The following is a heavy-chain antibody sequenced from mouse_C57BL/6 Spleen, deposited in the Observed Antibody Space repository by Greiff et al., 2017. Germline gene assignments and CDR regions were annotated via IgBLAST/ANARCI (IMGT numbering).Heavy chain of an antibody. V-gene: IGHV1-82*01. J-gene: IGHJ3*01. D-gene: IGHD2-1*01. CDR1: GYAFSSSW. Sequence: QVQLQQSGPELVKPGASVKISCKASGYAFSSSWLNWVKQRPGKGLEGIGRIYPGDGDPNYNGKFKGQSTLTADKSASTAYMQLSSLTSEDSAVYVGAREEIYYGNCWFAYWGQGTLVTVSA. CDR3: AREEIYYGNCWFAY. CDR2: IYPGDGDP.